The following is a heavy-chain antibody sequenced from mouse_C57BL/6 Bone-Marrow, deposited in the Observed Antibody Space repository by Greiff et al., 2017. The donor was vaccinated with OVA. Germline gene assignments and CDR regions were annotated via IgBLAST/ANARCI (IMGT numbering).Heavy chain of an antibody. CDR1: GFSFNTYA. CDR2: IRSKSNNYAT. D-gene: IGHD4-1*01. V-gene: IGHV10-1*01. Sequence: EVQGVESGGGLVQPKGSLKLSCAASGFSFNTYAMNWVRQAPGKGLEWVARIRSKSNNYATYYADSVKDRFTISRDDSESMLYLQMNNLKTEDTAMYYCVRRTGYWYFDVWGTGTTVTVSS. J-gene: IGHJ1*03. CDR3: VRRTGYWYFDV.